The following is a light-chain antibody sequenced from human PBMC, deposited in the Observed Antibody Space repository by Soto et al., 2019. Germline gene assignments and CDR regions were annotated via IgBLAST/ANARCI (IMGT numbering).Light chain of an antibody. V-gene: IGLV2-14*01. CDR1: SSDVGGYNY. J-gene: IGLJ2*01. CDR3: SSYTSSSTLV. CDR2: DVS. Sequence: QSALTQPASASGSPGQSITISCTGTSSDVGGYNYVSWYQQHPGKAPKLMIYDVSNRPSGVSNRFSGSKSGNTASLTISGLQAEDEAYYYCSSYTSSSTLVFGGGTKLTVL.